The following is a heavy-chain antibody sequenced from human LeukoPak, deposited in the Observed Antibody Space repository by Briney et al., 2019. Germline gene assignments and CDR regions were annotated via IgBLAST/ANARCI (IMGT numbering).Heavy chain of an antibody. D-gene: IGHD4-17*01. CDR1: GFTFRNYC. Sequence: GGSLRLSCAASGFTFRNYCMHWVRQAPGKGLEWVALIYYDGSNNYYADSVKGRFTISRDNSKNTVYLQMNSLRVEDTAVYYCAKPSDYVDYLPFDSWGQGTLVTVSS. CDR2: IYYDGSNN. CDR3: AKPSDYVDYLPFDS. J-gene: IGHJ4*02. V-gene: IGHV3-33*06.